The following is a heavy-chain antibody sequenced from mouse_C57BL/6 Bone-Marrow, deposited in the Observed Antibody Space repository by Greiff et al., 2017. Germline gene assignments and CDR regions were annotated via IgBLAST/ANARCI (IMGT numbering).Heavy chain of an antibody. D-gene: IGHD3-3*01. CDR2: SRNKANDYTT. CDR1: GFTFSDFY. Sequence: EVKLVESGGGLVQSGRSLRLSCATSGFTFSDFYMEWVRQAPGKGLEWIAASRNKANDYTTEYSASVKGRFIVSRDTSQSILYLQMNALRAEDTAIYYCARDAGTGYFDVWGTGTTVTVSS. CDR3: ARDAGTGYFDV. V-gene: IGHV7-1*01. J-gene: IGHJ1*03.